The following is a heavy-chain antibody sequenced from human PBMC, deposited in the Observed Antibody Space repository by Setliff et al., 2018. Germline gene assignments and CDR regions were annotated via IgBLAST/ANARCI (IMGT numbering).Heavy chain of an antibody. CDR2: TREST. CDR3: AREDGPNYYYYYMDI. CDR1: GGSFSGYS. Sequence: SETLSLTCAVYGGSFSGYSWSWIRQPPGKGLEWIGTRESTYNNPSFKSRLTISVNTSKNQFSLKLSAVPAADTAGYFCAREDGPNYYYYYMDIWGKGTTVTVPS. V-gene: IGHV4-34*01. J-gene: IGHJ6*03. D-gene: IGHD2-15*01.